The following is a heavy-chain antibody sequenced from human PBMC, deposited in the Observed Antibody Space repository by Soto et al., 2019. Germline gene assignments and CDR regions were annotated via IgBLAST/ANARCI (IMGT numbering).Heavy chain of an antibody. CDR1: GFTFSSYA. CDR3: VKVGYCTNGVCYYFDY. V-gene: IGHV3-64D*09. D-gene: IGHD2-8*01. Sequence: GGSLRLSCSASGFTFSSYAMHWVRQAPGKGLECVSAISSNGGSTYYADSVKGRFTISRDNSKNTLYLQMSSLRAEDTAVYYCVKVGYCTNGVCYYFDYWGQGTLVTVSS. J-gene: IGHJ4*02. CDR2: ISSNGGST.